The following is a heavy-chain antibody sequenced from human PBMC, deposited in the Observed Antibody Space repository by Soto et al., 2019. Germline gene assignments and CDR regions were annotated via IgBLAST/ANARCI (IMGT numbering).Heavy chain of an antibody. J-gene: IGHJ5*02. Sequence: SLRLSCTPSGSSCPNYPMHWVRQTQDKGLEWLAVISHDGVTKNSADSVKGRFSISRDNSRNRLYLDMNSLRTEDTAMYYGVRGGYSSSWERLEPRGRETVVTVSS. D-gene: IGHD4-4*01. V-gene: IGHV3-30-3*01. CDR3: VRGGYSSSWERLEP. CDR1: GSSCPNYP. CDR2: ISHDGVTK.